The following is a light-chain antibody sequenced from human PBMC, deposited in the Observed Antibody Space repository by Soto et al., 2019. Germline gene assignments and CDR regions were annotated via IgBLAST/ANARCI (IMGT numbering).Light chain of an antibody. CDR1: HGLSIW. V-gene: IGKV1-5*01. J-gene: IGKJ1*01. CDR2: DAS. CDR3: QQYQSYPWT. Sequence: DIQMPQSPSTLAASVGARVTITCRSRHGLSIWFAWYRQTPGRAPNLLIHDASSLESGVPSRFSGSGSGPEFPLASKSLRPDDSANYYCQQYQSYPWTFGRGTTVASK.